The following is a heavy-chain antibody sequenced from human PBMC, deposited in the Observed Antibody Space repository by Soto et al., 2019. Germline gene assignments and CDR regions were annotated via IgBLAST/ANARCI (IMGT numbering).Heavy chain of an antibody. V-gene: IGHV4-31*03. J-gene: IGHJ6*04. CDR3: ARFVNYYYYGMDV. Sequence: SETLSLTCTVTGVSVSSAGYYWTWIRQHPGKGLEWIGYISYSGSTYYNPSLKSRVTISVDTSKSQFSLKLNSVTAADTAVYYCARFVNYYYYGMDVRREGTTVTVSS. CDR2: ISYSGST. D-gene: IGHD2-21*01. CDR1: GVSVSSAGYY.